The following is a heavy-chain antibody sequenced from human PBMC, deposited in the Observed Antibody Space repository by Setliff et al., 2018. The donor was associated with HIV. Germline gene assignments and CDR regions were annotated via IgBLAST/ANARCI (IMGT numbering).Heavy chain of an antibody. CDR3: ARGPRYYDSSGYRAGAFDI. CDR1: GDSISSGTYY. Sequence: PSETLSLTCSVSGDSISSGTYYWGWIRQPPGKGLEWIGSVSYSGSAFYNPSLKSRVKMSVDTSKNHLSLKLSSVTAADTAVYYCARGPRYYDSSGYRAGAFDIWGQGTMVTVSS. CDR2: VSYSGSA. V-gene: IGHV4-39*02. J-gene: IGHJ3*02. D-gene: IGHD3-22*01.